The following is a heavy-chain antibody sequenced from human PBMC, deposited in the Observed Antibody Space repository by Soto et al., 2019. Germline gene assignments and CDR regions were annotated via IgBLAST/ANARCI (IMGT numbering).Heavy chain of an antibody. Sequence: EVHLVESGGGLVQPGGSLRLSCSASGFTFSTYPMHWVRQAPGEGLEYVSAISANGGTTYYADSVNGRITISRDNSKNTLYLQLSNLRTEDTAVYYCLKAVANAPFDYWGQGTLVTVSS. D-gene: IGHD5-12*01. J-gene: IGHJ4*02. CDR3: LKAVANAPFDY. CDR2: ISANGGTT. CDR1: GFTFSTYP. V-gene: IGHV3-64D*08.